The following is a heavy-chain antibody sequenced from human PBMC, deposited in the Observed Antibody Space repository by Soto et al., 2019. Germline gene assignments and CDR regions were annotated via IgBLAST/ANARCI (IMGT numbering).Heavy chain of an antibody. CDR3: ARDPRILERGRGYTYGYDY. D-gene: IGHD5-18*01. CDR1: GDSISSTNW. J-gene: IGHJ4*02. V-gene: IGHV4-4*02. CDR2: IYHTGST. Sequence: QGQLQESGPGLVKPSGTLSLTCAVSGDSISSTNWWGWVRQPPGKGLEWIGEIYHTGSTNYNPSLRSRVTISVDKSKNQFSLKLSSVTAADTAVYYCARDPRILERGRGYTYGYDYWGQGTLVTVSS.